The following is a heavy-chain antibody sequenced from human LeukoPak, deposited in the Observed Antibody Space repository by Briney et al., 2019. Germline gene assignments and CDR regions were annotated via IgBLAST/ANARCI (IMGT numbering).Heavy chain of an antibody. J-gene: IGHJ4*02. CDR3: ARTARLSDY. V-gene: IGHV3-11*04. D-gene: IGHD6-6*01. Sequence: PGGSLRLSCAASGFTFRDHYMSWIRQAPGKGLEWVSYISNDGTTINYADSVKGRFTVSRDNAKNSVYLQMNSLRVEDTAVYYCARTARLSDYWGQGTLVTVSS. CDR2: ISNDGTTI. CDR1: GFTFRDHY.